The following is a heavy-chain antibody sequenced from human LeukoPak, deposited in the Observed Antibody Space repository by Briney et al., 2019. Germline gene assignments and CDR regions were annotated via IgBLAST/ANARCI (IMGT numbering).Heavy chain of an antibody. Sequence: SETLSLTCTVSGGSIRGYHWSWIRQPPGKGLEWIGYIYYSGSTNYNPSLKSRVTISVDTSKNQFSLKLSSVTAADTAVYYCARIEMATISSPTPIFDYWGQGTLVTVSS. CDR2: IYYSGST. J-gene: IGHJ4*02. CDR3: ARIEMATISSPTPIFDY. D-gene: IGHD5-24*01. V-gene: IGHV4-59*01. CDR1: GGSIRGYH.